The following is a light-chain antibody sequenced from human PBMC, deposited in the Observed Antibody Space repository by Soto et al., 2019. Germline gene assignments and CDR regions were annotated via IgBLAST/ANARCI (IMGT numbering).Light chain of an antibody. Sequence: DIQMTQSPSSLSASVGDRFTITCRASQGISNYLAWYQQKPGKVPKLLIYAASTLQSGVPSRFSGSGSGTDFTLTISRLEPEDFAVYYCQQYGSSLWTFGQGTKVDIK. V-gene: IGKV1-27*01. CDR3: QQYGSSLWT. J-gene: IGKJ1*01. CDR1: QGISNY. CDR2: AAS.